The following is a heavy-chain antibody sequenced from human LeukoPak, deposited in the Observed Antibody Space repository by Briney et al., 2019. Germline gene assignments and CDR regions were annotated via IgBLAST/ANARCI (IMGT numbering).Heavy chain of an antibody. V-gene: IGHV4-39*07. CDR3: ARGPSVTMVRGVIRPFDY. CDR1: GGSISSSNYY. J-gene: IGHJ4*02. D-gene: IGHD3-10*01. Sequence: SETLSLTCTVSGGSISSSNYYWGWVRQPPGKALEWIGNIFYSGSTYYSPSLKSRVTISLDTSRNQFSLKLSSVTAADTAVYYCARGPSVTMVRGVIRPFDYWGQGTLVTVSS. CDR2: IFYSGST.